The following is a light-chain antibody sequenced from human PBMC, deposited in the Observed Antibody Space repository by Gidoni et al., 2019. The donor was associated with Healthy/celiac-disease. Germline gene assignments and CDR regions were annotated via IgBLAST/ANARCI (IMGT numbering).Light chain of an antibody. CDR1: SSDVGGYNY. V-gene: IGLV2-14*01. CDR2: DVS. CDR3: SSYTSSSTWV. J-gene: IGLJ3*02. Sequence: QSALTQPASVSGSPGQSITIPCTGTSSDVGGYNYVSWYQQHPGKAPKLMIYDVSKRPSGVSNRFSGSKSGNTASLTISRLQAEDEADYYCSSYTSSSTWVFGGGTKLTVL.